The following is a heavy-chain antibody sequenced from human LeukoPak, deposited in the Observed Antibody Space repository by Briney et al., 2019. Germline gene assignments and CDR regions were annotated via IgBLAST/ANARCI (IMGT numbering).Heavy chain of an antibody. CDR3: ARGSTMVRGVILNWFDP. Sequence: ASVKVSCKASGYAFTGYYMHWVRQAPGQGLEWMGWINPNSGGTNYAQKFQGRVTMTRDTSISTAYMELSRLRSDDTAVYYCARGSTMVRGVILNWFDPWGQGTLVTVSS. CDR2: INPNSGGT. CDR1: GYAFTGYY. D-gene: IGHD3-10*01. V-gene: IGHV1-2*02. J-gene: IGHJ5*02.